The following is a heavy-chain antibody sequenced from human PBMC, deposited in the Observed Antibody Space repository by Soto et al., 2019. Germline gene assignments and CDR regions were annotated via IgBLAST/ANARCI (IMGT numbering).Heavy chain of an antibody. J-gene: IGHJ4*02. D-gene: IGHD1-26*01. Sequence: PGGSLRLSCAASGFPFSSYAMHWVRQAPGKGLEYVSAISSNGGSTYYADSVKGRFTISRDNSKNTLYLQMNSLRAEDTAVYYCARRGSGSYYDYWGQGTLVTVSS. CDR2: ISSNGGST. CDR3: ARRGSGSYYDY. V-gene: IGHV3-64*02. CDR1: GFPFSSYA.